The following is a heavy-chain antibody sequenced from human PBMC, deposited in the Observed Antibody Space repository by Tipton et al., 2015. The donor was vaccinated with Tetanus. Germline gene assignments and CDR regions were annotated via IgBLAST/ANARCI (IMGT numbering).Heavy chain of an antibody. V-gene: IGHV1-18*01. J-gene: IGHJ6*02. CDR2: ISAYNGNT. CDR3: AGTLRCYYSYYGMDV. Sequence: QLVQSGAEVKKPGASVKVSCKASGYTFTSYGISWVRQAPRQGLEWMGWISAYNGNTNYAQKLQDRVTMTTDTSTSTAYMELRSLRSYDSAVYYCAGTLRCYYSYYGMDVWGQWSTVTVSS. CDR1: GYTFTSYG.